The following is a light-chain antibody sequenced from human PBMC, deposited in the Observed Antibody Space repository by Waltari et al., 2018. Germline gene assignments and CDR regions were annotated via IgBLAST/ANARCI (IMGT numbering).Light chain of an antibody. CDR3: ATWDARLTAVL. V-gene: IGLV1-44*01. CDR1: TATLGSST. J-gene: IGLJ2*01. Sequence: QSVLTQPPSASGTPGQRVTISCSGSTATLGSSTINWYPRVPGTAPQLLIDSHDPRPSGVPDRLSGSKSGTSASLAISGLHSEDEADYYCATWDARLTAVLFGGGTKVTVL. CDR2: SHD.